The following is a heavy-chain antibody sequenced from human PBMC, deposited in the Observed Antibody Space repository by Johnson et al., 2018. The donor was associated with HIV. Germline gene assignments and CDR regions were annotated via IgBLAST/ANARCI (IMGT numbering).Heavy chain of an antibody. CDR3: ARRDSGSLSFDI. CDR2: ISYDGSNK. J-gene: IGHJ3*02. V-gene: IGHV3-30*19. CDR1: GFIFSNYG. D-gene: IGHD1-26*01. Sequence: QVQLVESGGGVVQPGESLTLSCAASGFIFSNYGVHWVRQAPGKGLEWVACISYDGSNKHYAGSVKGRCTISRDNGRNSLYLQMNSLRAEDTALYYCARRDSGSLSFDIWGQRTMVTVSS.